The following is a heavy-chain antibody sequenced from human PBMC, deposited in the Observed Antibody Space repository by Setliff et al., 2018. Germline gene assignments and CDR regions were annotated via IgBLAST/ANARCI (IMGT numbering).Heavy chain of an antibody. V-gene: IGHV4-61*09. CDR1: GGSISSGSYY. CDR2: IYTSGST. D-gene: IGHD3-3*01. J-gene: IGHJ6*03. CDR3: AREQSNYDFWSGYDGSYYYYMDV. Sequence: SETLSLTCTVSGGSISSGSYYWSWIRQPAGKGLEWIGHIYTSGSTNYNPSLKSRVTISVDTSKNQFSLKLSSVTAADTAVYYCAREQSNYDFWSGYDGSYYYYMDVWGKGTTVTVSS.